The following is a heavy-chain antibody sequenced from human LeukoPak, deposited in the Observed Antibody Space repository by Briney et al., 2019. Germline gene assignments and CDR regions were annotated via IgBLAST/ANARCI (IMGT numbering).Heavy chain of an antibody. J-gene: IGHJ3*02. Sequence: SETLSLTCTVSGGSISSYYWSWIRQPSGKGLEWIGYIYYSWSTNYNPSLKSRVTISVDTSKNQFSLKLSSVTAADTAVYYCARHPDYYDSSGYYYFGAFDIWGQGTMVTVSS. CDR3: ARHPDYYDSSGYYYFGAFDI. CDR1: GGSISSYY. CDR2: IYYSWST. D-gene: IGHD3-22*01. V-gene: IGHV4-59*08.